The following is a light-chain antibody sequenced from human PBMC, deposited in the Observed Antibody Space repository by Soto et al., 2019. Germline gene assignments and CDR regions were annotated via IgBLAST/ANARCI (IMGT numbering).Light chain of an antibody. Sequence: DIQMTQSPSTLSASVGDRVTITCRASQSISSWLAWYQQKPRKAPKLLIYDASSLESGVPSRFSGSGSGTECTLTISSLQPDDFAPYYFQQYNSYSWTFGQGTKVEIK. J-gene: IGKJ1*01. CDR3: QQYNSYSWT. V-gene: IGKV1-5*01. CDR1: QSISSW. CDR2: DAS.